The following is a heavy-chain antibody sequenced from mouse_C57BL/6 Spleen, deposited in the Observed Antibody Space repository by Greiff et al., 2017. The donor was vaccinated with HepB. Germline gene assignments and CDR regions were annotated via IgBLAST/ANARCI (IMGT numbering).Heavy chain of an antibody. J-gene: IGHJ1*03. CDR3: ARCAGGWYFDV. V-gene: IGHV1-64*01. Sequence: VQLQQPGAELVKPGASVKLSCKASGYTFTSYWMHWVKQRPGQGLEWIGMIHPNSGSTNYNEKFKSKATLTVDKSSSTAYMQLSSLTSEDSAVYYCARCAGGWYFDVWGTGTTVTVSS. CDR1: GYTFTSYW. CDR2: IHPNSGST.